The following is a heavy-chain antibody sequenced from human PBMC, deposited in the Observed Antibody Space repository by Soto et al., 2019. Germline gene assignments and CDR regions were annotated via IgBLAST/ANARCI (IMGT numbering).Heavy chain of an antibody. Sequence: GASVKVSCKASGYTFTSYGISWVRQAPGQGLEWMGWISAYNGNTNYAQKLQGRVTMTTDASTSTAYMELRSLRSDDTAVYYCAREKRGYGDYYYYYYMDVWGKGATVTVSS. J-gene: IGHJ6*03. D-gene: IGHD4-17*01. CDR2: ISAYNGNT. CDR1: GYTFTSYG. CDR3: AREKRGYGDYYYYYYMDV. V-gene: IGHV1-18*01.